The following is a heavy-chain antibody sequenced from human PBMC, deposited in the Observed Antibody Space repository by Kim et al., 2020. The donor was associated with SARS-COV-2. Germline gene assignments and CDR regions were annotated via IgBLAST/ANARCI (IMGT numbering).Heavy chain of an antibody. CDR2: ISGSGGST. CDR3: AKLADYYDSSGSFDY. D-gene: IGHD3-22*01. V-gene: IGHV3-23*01. CDR1: GFTFSSYA. J-gene: IGHJ4*02. Sequence: LSLTCAASGFTFSSYAMSWVRQAPGKGLEWVSAISGSGGSTYYADSVKGRFTISRDNSKNTLYLQMNSLRAEDTAVYYCAKLADYYDSSGSFDYWGQGTLVTVSS.